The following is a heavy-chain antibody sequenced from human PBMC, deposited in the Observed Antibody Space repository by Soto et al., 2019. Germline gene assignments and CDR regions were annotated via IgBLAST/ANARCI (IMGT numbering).Heavy chain of an antibody. CDR1: GFIFSTYD. V-gene: IGHV3-23*01. Sequence: EVQLLESGGGLVQPGGSLRLSCAASGFIFSTYDMSWVRQAPGKGLEWVSTISGSAGSTKYADSVKGRFTISRDNSKNTLYLQMNSLRAEYTAVFYCAKDGGVRGLNDAFDIWGQGTMVTVSS. CDR2: ISGSAGST. CDR3: AKDGGVRGLNDAFDI. D-gene: IGHD3-10*01. J-gene: IGHJ3*02.